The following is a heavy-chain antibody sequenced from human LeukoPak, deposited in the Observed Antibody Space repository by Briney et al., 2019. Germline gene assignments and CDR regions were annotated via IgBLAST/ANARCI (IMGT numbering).Heavy chain of an antibody. V-gene: IGHV3-74*03. D-gene: IGHD5/OR15-5a*01. CDR2: VNNDGSST. CDR3: AKGGLRVTDY. Sequence: GGSLRLSCAASGFIFSNYWMHWVRQAPGKGLVWVSRVNNDGSSTTYADSVKGRFTISRDNAKNALYLQMNSLRAEDTAVYYCAKGGLRVTDYWGQGTLVTVSS. CDR1: GFIFSNYW. J-gene: IGHJ4*02.